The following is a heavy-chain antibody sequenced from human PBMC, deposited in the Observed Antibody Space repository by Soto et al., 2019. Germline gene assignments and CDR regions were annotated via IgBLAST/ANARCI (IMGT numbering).Heavy chain of an antibody. J-gene: IGHJ3*02. Sequence: LXLTCTGSVAAVNTFYWTWIRQSAGRGLEWIGRIYSRWTTNYNPSLKSRVTMSVEKSNNQFSLKLSSVSAADTAVYFCATDSSGYYPKGSFDIWGQGTMVTVS. CDR3: ATDSSGYYPKGSFDI. CDR2: IYSRWTT. CDR1: VAAVNTFY. V-gene: IGHV4-4*07. D-gene: IGHD3-22*01.